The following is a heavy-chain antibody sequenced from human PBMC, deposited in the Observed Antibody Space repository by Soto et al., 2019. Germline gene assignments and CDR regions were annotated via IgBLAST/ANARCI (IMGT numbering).Heavy chain of an antibody. CDR2: INPESTTI. CDR3: TKDTFGGRDS. V-gene: IGHV3-74*01. CDR1: EISLNIYW. J-gene: IGHJ4*02. Sequence: PVGSPRLSCTASEISLNIYWMHWVRQAPGKGLVWVARINPESTTITYADSVTGRFTISRDYAKDTLYLQMNGLSAEDTAIYYCTKDTFGGRDSWGQGTLVTVSS. D-gene: IGHD2-15*01.